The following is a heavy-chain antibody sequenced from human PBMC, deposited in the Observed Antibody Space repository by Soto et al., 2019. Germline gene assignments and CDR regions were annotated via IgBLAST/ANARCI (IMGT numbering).Heavy chain of an antibody. CDR2: ISSSSSYT. D-gene: IGHD2-2*01. V-gene: IGHV3-11*05. J-gene: IGHJ6*02. Sequence: QVQLVESGGGLVKPGGSLRLSCAASGFTFSDYYMSWIRQAPGKGLEWVSYISSSSSYTNYADSVKGRFTISRDNAKNSLYLQRNGLRAEDTAVYYCARGGGYCSSTSCYADYYYYYGMDVWGQGTTVTVSS. CDR3: ARGGGYCSSTSCYADYYYYYGMDV. CDR1: GFTFSDYY.